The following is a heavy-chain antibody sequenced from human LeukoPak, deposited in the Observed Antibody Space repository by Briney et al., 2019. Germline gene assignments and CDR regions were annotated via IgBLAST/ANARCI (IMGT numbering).Heavy chain of an antibody. D-gene: IGHD3-16*02. CDR2: IYYSGST. CDR3: ARHHRRLGELSLYDY. CDR1: GGSISSSSYY. V-gene: IGHV4-39*01. Sequence: SETLSLTCTVSGGSISSSSYYWGWIRQPPGKGLEWIGSIYYSGSTYYNPSLKSRVTISVDTSKNQFSLKLSSVTAADTAVHYCARHHRRLGELSLYDYWGQGTLVTVSS. J-gene: IGHJ4*02.